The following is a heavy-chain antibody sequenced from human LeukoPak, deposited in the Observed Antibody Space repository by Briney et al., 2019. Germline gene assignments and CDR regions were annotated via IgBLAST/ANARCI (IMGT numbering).Heavy chain of an antibody. J-gene: IGHJ4*02. V-gene: IGHV4-34*01. CDR1: GGSFSGYY. D-gene: IGHD5-24*01. CDR3: ARVWMATSIPIFDY. Sequence: PSETLSLSCAVSGGSFSGYYWSWIRQPPGKGLEWIGEINHSGSTNYKPSLKSRVTISVDTSKNQFSLKLSSVTAADTAEYYCARVWMATSIPIFDYWGQGTLVTVSS. CDR2: INHSGST.